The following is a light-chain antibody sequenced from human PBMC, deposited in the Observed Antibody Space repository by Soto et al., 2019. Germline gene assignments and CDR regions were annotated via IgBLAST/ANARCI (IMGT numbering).Light chain of an antibody. V-gene: IGLV2-23*02. J-gene: IGLJ1*01. CDR1: SSDVGSYNV. CDR3: CSYAGSSTYV. Sequence: QSALTQPASVSGSAGQSITISCTGTSSDVGSYNVVSWYQHHPGKAPKLMIYDVTKRPSGVSNRFSGSKSGNTASLTISGLQAEDEADYYCCSYAGSSTYVFGTGTKLTV. CDR2: DVT.